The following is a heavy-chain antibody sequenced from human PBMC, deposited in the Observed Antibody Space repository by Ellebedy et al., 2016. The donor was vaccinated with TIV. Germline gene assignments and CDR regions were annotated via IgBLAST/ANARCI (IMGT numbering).Heavy chain of an antibody. CDR2: ISGSGGST. D-gene: IGHD2-8*01. J-gene: IGHJ4*02. CDR3: AKGRRMVYSTGGLDY. Sequence: PGGSLRLSCAASGFAFSTNGMNWVRQAPGKGLEWVSAISGSGGSTYYADSVKGRFTISRDNSKNTLYLQMNSLRAEDTAVYYCAKGRRMVYSTGGLDYWGQGTLVTVSS. CDR1: GFAFSTNG. V-gene: IGHV3-23*01.